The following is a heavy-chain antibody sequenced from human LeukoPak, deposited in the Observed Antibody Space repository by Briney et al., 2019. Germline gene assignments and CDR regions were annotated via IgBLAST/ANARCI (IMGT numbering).Heavy chain of an antibody. D-gene: IGHD2/OR15-2a*01. CDR2: ISGSGGGT. Sequence: PGGSLRDSCAVSGITLSNYGMSWVRQAPGRGVEWVAGISGSGGGTNYADSVRGRFTISRDNPKNIQYLQMNSLRAEDTAVYFCAKRGVVIRVILVGFHKEAYYFDSWGQGALVTVSS. CDR3: AKRGVVIRVILVGFHKEAYYFDS. J-gene: IGHJ4*02. V-gene: IGHV3-23*01. CDR1: GITLSNYG.